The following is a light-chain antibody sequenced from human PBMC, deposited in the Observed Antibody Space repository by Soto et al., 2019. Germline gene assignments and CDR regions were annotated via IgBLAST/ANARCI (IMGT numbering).Light chain of an antibody. J-gene: IGKJ1*01. CDR1: QRLFFTSNKKNY. V-gene: IGKV4-1*01. CDR2: WAS. CDR3: QQYYGTPT. Sequence: DIVMTQSPDSLAVSLGETAAINCKSNQRLFFTSNKKNYLAWYRQKPGQPPKLIISWASSRESGVPDRFSGGGSGTDFTLTINSLQAEDVAVYYCQQYYGTPTFGQGTKVDIK.